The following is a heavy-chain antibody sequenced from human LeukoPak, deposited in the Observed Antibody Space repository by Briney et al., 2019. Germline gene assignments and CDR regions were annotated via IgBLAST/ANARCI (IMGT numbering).Heavy chain of an antibody. D-gene: IGHD1-26*01. J-gene: IGHJ4*02. CDR1: GDSINTYY. V-gene: IGHV4-59*08. CDR3: ARHMPWELPPGAYDY. Sequence: SETLSLTCTVSGDSINTYYWNWIRQPPGKGLEWIGYISNRGSTTYNPSLKNRVTMSIDTSKNQFSLKLTSVTAADTAVYFCARHMPWELPPGAYDYWGQGSLVTVSS. CDR2: ISNRGST.